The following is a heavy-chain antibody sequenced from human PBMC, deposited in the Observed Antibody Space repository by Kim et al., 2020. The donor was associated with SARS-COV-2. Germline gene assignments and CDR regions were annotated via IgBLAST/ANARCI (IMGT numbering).Heavy chain of an antibody. D-gene: IGHD6-13*01. CDR1: GYTFTSYD. CDR3: ARVGCSSWYCYYYYYGMDV. V-gene: IGHV1-8*01. CDR2: MNPNSGNT. J-gene: IGHJ6*02. Sequence: ASVKVSCKASGYTFTSYDINWVRQATGQGLEWMGWMNPNSGNTGYAQKFQGRVTMTRNTSISTAYMELSSLRSEDTAVYYCARVGCSSWYCYYYYYGMDVWGQGTTVTVSS.